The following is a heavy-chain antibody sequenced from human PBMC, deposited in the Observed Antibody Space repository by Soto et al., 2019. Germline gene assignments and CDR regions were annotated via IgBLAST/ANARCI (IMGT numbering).Heavy chain of an antibody. CDR1: GFTFSSYS. D-gene: IGHD6-13*01. CDR3: AKFSSSWYPFDY. V-gene: IGHV3-48*01. J-gene: IGHJ4*02. Sequence: PGGSLRLSCAASGFTFSSYSLNWVRQAPGKGLEWVSYITSSGTTVYYADSVRGRFTISRDNSKNTLYLQMNSLRAEDTAVYYCAKFSSSWYPFDYWGQGTLVTVSS. CDR2: ITSSGTTV.